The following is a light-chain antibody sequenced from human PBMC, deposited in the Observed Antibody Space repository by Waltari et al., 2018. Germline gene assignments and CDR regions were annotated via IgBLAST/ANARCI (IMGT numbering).Light chain of an antibody. CDR2: DVN. J-gene: IGLJ2*01. CDR1: SSDVGGHDY. Sequence: QSALSQPASVSGSPGQSITISCTGASSDVGGHDYVSWYQQHPAKAPKLIILDVNNRPSGGSNRFSGSKSGNTASLTISGLQAEDEADYYCSSYSTSSSLILFGEGTKVTVL. V-gene: IGLV2-14*03. CDR3: SSYSTSSSLIL.